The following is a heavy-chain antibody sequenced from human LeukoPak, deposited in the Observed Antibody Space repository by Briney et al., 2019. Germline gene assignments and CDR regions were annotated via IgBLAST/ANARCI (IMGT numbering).Heavy chain of an antibody. CDR3: AKDLLGVAAGNY. CDR2: INGSGSDT. V-gene: IGHV3-23*01. Sequence: GGSLRLSCAASGFTFSSHCMSWVRQAPGKGLEWVSGINGSGSDTYYADSVKGRFTISRDNSKSTLYLQMNSLRAEDKAVYSCAKDLLGVAAGNYWGQGTLVTASS. J-gene: IGHJ4*02. CDR1: GFTFSSHC. D-gene: IGHD6-13*01.